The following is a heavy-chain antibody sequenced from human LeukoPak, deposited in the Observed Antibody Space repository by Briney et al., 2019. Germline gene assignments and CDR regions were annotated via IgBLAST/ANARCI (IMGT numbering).Heavy chain of an antibody. J-gene: IGHJ5*02. CDR1: GFIFSSYS. Sequence: GGSLRLSCAASGFIFSSYSMNWVRQAPGKGLEWVSYISSSSSTIYYADSVKGRFTISRDNAKNSLYLQMNSLRAEDTAVYFCTSQYDTSGYPWGQGTLVTVSS. D-gene: IGHD3-22*01. CDR2: ISSSSSTI. CDR3: TSQYDTSGYP. V-gene: IGHV3-48*01.